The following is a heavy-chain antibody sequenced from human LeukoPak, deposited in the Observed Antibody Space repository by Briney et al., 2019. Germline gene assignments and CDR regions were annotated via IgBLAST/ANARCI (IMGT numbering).Heavy chain of an antibody. D-gene: IGHD6-13*01. CDR2: ISYDGSNK. CDR3: AKTPKSIAAAGTTDY. CDR1: GFTLSSYG. J-gene: IGHJ4*02. V-gene: IGHV3-30*18. Sequence: GGSLRLSCAASGFTLSSYGMHWVRQAPGKGLEWVAVISYDGSNKYYADSVKGRFTISRDNSKNTLYLQMNSLRAEDTAVYYCAKTPKSIAAAGTTDYWGQGTLVTVSS.